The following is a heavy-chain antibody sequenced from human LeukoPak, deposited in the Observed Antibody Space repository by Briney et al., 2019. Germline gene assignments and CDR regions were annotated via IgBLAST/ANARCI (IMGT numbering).Heavy chain of an antibody. CDR3: AKDLDYYDSSGYYYVRMGAFDI. Sequence: GGSLRLSCAASGFTFSSYAMSWVRQAPGKGLEGVSAISGSGGSTYYADSVKGRFTISRDNSKNTLYLQMNSLRAEDTAVYYCAKDLDYYDSSGYYYVRMGAFDIWGQGTMVTVSS. CDR2: ISGSGGST. V-gene: IGHV3-23*01. J-gene: IGHJ3*02. D-gene: IGHD3-22*01. CDR1: GFTFSSYA.